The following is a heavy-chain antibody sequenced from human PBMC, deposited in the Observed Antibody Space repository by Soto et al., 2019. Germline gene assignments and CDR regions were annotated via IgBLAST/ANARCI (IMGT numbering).Heavy chain of an antibody. CDR3: ARGGYYDSSGSRNYHYYGMDV. V-gene: IGHV3-23*01. D-gene: IGHD3-22*01. Sequence: GGSLRLSCAGSGFTLSDYGMTWVRQGPGKGLEWVSAISGSGDNTHYIDSVKGRFTISRDNSKNTLYLQMNRLRSDDTAVYYCARGGYYDSSGSRNYHYYGMDVWGQGTTVTVSS. CDR1: GFTLSDYG. J-gene: IGHJ6*02. CDR2: ISGSGDNT.